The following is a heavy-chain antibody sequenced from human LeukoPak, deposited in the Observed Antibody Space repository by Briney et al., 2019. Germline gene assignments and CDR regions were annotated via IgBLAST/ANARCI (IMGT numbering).Heavy chain of an antibody. V-gene: IGHV3-23*01. Sequence: GGPLILSCAPSGFTFSNYAMSWVRQAPGRGLESVSTISSRGDNTYDADSVKGRFTISRDNSKNSLYLQMDSLRDDDTDVYYCVKGPRPDITVAHTVEKWGQGTLVTVSS. CDR2: ISSRGDNT. CDR1: GFTFSNYA. D-gene: IGHD6-19*01. CDR3: VKGPRPDITVAHTVEK. J-gene: IGHJ4*02.